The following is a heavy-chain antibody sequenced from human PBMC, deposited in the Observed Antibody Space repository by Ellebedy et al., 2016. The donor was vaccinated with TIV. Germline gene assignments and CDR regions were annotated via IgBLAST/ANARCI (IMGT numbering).Heavy chain of an antibody. CDR1: GFTFSDYS. CDR2: ISSSGTHR. Sequence: PGGSLRLSCTASGFTFSDYSMSWVRQAPGKGLEWVSSISSSGTHRVYGDSVKGRFTISRDSAKNSLYLQMNSLRGEDTAVYFCARDSRDEYDDVYYSFFDIWGQGTLVTVSS. J-gene: IGHJ4*02. D-gene: IGHD3-16*01. V-gene: IGHV3-21*01. CDR3: ARDSRDEYDDVYYSFFDI.